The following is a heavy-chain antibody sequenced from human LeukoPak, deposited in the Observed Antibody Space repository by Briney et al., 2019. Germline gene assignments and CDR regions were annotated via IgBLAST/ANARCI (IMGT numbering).Heavy chain of an antibody. J-gene: IGHJ5*02. CDR2: ISTSSSTI. CDR3: AIGNNWFDP. CDR1: GFTFSSYS. V-gene: IGHV3-48*04. D-gene: IGHD1-14*01. Sequence: GGSLRLSCAASGFTFSSYSMNWVRQAPGKGLEWISYISTSSSTIYYADSVKGRFTISRDNAKNSLYLQMNSLRAEDTAVYYCAIGNNWFDPWGQGTLVTVSS.